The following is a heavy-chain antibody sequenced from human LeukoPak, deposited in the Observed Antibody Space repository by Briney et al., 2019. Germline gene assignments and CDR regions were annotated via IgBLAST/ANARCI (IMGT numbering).Heavy chain of an antibody. Sequence: GGSLRLSCAASGFTFSTYWIHWVRQAPGKGLVWVSRINSDGSDTIYADSVKGRFTISRDNAKTTLYLQMNSLRTDDTAVYYCARGGFSLGFDIWGQGTMVTVSS. CDR1: GFTFSTYW. CDR2: INSDGSDT. V-gene: IGHV3-74*01. D-gene: IGHD5-12*01. CDR3: ARGGFSLGFDI. J-gene: IGHJ3*02.